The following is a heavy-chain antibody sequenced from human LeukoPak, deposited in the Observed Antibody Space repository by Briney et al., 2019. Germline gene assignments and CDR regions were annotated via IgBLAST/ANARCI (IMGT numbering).Heavy chain of an antibody. CDR3: ARRSMRAFDI. CDR2: IYYSGST. J-gene: IGHJ3*02. V-gene: IGHV4-59*08. D-gene: IGHD2-8*01. CDR1: GVSIFSYY. Sequence: PSETLSLTCSVSGVSIFSYYWNWIRQPPGKGLEWIGYIYYSGSTNYNPSLKSRVTISVDTSKNQFSLKLSSVTAADTAVYYCARRSMRAFDIWGQGTMVTVSS.